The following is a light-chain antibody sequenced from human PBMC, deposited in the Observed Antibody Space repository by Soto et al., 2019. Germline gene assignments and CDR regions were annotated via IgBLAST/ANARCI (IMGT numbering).Light chain of an antibody. V-gene: IGKV3-20*01. CDR1: QSVSPY. CDR3: QQYVSSPFT. CDR2: GAS. Sequence: EIVLTQSPGTLSLSPGGRASLFCRASQSVSPYLAWYQQRPGQAPRLLIYGASSRATGIPDRFSGSGSGPDFTRTISRLEPEDFAVYYCQQYVSSPFTFGPGTKVYVK. J-gene: IGKJ3*01.